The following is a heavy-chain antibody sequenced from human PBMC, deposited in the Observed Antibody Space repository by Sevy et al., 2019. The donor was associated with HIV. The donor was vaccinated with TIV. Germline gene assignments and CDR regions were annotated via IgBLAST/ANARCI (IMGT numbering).Heavy chain of an antibody. CDR2: ISGSGGST. Sequence: GGSLRLSCAASGFTFSSYAMSWVRQAPGKGLEWVSAISGSGGSTYYADSVKGRFTISRDNSKNTLYLQMNRLRAEDTAVYYCAKDGTGDGYNLFYYYYGMDVWGQGTTVTVSS. J-gene: IGHJ6*02. CDR1: GFTFSSYA. V-gene: IGHV3-23*01. CDR3: AKDGTGDGYNLFYYYYGMDV. D-gene: IGHD5-12*01.